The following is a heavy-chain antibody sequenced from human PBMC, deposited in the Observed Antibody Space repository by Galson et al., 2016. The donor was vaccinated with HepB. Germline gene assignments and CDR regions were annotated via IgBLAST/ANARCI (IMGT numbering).Heavy chain of an antibody. V-gene: IGHV2-5*02. J-gene: IGHJ4*02. CDR2: LFGDDDK. D-gene: IGHD1-14*01. CDR1: GFSLTSGVVG. CDR3: ANRQRGTTFDY. Sequence: PALVKPTQTLTLTCNFSGFSLTSGVVGVGWLRQPPGKALEWLALLFGDDDKTFSPSLRSRVTITQDTSKNQVVLRLTNVDPLDTATYFCANRQRGTTFDYWGQGILVAVSS.